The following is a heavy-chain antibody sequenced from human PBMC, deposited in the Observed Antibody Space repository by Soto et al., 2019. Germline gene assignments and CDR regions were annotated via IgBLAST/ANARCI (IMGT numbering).Heavy chain of an antibody. V-gene: IGHV3-7*01. J-gene: IGHJ3*02. CDR3: VRTAYYYESSAYYVFDI. CDR1: GFIYSNYR. Sequence: PGGSLRLSCAASGFIYSNYRMSWVRQAPGKGLEWVANIKEDGGEKSYVDSVKGRFIISRDNAENSVYLEMDRLRAEDSAIYYCVRTAYYYESSAYYVFDIWGHGTMVTVSS. CDR2: IKEDGGEK. D-gene: IGHD3-22*01.